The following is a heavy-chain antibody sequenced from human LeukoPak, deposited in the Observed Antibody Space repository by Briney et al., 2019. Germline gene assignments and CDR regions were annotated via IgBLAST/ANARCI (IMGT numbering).Heavy chain of an antibody. D-gene: IGHD1-1*01. CDR2: IYHSGST. Sequence: SETLSLTCAVSGYSISSGYYWGWIRQPPGKGLEWIGSIYHSGSTYYNPSLKSRITISVDTSKNQFSLKLSSVTAADTAVYYCARILRTTRTPFDYWGRGTLVTVSS. J-gene: IGHJ4*02. V-gene: IGHV4-38-2*01. CDR1: GYSISSGYY. CDR3: ARILRTTRTPFDY.